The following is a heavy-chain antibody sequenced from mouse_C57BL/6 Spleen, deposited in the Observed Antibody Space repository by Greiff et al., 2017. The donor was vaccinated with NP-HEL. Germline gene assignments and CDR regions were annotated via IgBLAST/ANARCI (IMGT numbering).Heavy chain of an antibody. Sequence: VQLQQPGAELVMPGASVKLSCKASGYTFTSYWMHWVKQRPGQGLEWIGEIDPSDSYTNYNQKFKGKSTLTVDKSSSTAYMQLSSLTSEDSAVYYCARRRAGYFDVWGTGTTVTVAS. CDR2: IDPSDSYT. J-gene: IGHJ1*03. CDR3: ARRRAGYFDV. D-gene: IGHD3-3*01. V-gene: IGHV1-69*01. CDR1: GYTFTSYW.